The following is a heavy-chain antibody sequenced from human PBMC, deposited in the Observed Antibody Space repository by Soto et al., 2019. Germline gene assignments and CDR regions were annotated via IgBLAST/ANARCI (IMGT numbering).Heavy chain of an antibody. V-gene: IGHV4-59*01. J-gene: IGHJ4*02. CDR1: GGSISSYY. CDR3: ARVRYFDGLPIDY. CDR2: IYYSGST. Sequence: PSETLSLTCTVSGGSISSYYWSWIRQPPGKGLEWIGYIYYSGSTNYNPSLKSRVTISVDTSKNQFSLKLSSVTAADTAVYYCARVRYFDGLPIDYWGQGTLVTVSS. D-gene: IGHD3-9*01.